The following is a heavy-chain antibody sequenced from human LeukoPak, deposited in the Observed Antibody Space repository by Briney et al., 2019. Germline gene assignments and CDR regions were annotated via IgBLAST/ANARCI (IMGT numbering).Heavy chain of an antibody. Sequence: GRSLRLSCAASGFTFSSHAVHWVRQAPGKGLEWVAFISYDGNIKYYADSVKGRFTISRDNSKNTLFLQMNSLRAEDTALYYCARKPLSYSNYEVDYWGQGTLVTVSS. CDR1: GFTFSSHA. J-gene: IGHJ4*02. V-gene: IGHV3-30-3*01. CDR2: ISYDGNIK. CDR3: ARKPLSYSNYEVDY. D-gene: IGHD4-11*01.